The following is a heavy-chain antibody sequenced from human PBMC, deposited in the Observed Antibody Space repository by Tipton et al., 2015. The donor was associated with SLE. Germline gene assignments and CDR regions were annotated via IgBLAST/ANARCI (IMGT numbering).Heavy chain of an antibody. Sequence: GLVKPSQTLSLTCAISGDSVSGNSAAWNWIRQSPSRGLEWLGRTYYMSKWYTDYALSVESRISINPDTSKNQFSLHLNSVTPEDTAVYYCARTRGYFDRWGRGTLVTVSS. J-gene: IGHJ2*01. CDR3: ARTRGYFDR. CDR1: GDSVSGNSAA. V-gene: IGHV6-1*01. D-gene: IGHD5-24*01. CDR2: TYYMSKWYT.